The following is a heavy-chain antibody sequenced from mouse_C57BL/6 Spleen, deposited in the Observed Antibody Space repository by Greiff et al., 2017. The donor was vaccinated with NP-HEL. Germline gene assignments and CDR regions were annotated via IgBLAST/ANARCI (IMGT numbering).Heavy chain of an antibody. J-gene: IGHJ3*01. D-gene: IGHD2-4*01. CDR2: INPNNGGT. CDR1: GYTFTDYN. Sequence: VQLKQSGPELVKPGASVKMSCKASGYTFTDYNMHWVKQSHGKSLEWIGYINPNNGGTSYNQKFKGKATLTVNKSSSTAYMELRSLTSEDSAVYYCASFYYDYDEFAYWGQGTLVTVSA. V-gene: IGHV1-22*01. CDR3: ASFYYDYDEFAY.